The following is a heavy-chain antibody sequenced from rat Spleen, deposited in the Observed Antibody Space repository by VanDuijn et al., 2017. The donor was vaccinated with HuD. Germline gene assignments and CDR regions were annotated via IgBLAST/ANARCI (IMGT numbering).Heavy chain of an antibody. V-gene: IGHV2-47*01. CDR1: GLSLTSNC. Sequence: VQLQESGPGLVQPSQTLSLTCTVSGLSLTSNCVSWIRQPPGKGLEWVGVIWTNGDTDYNSSIKSRLSISRDTSKSQVFLKMNSLQSEDTTTYYCARDGGMYPYGVMDAWGQGASVTVSS. D-gene: IGHD1-7*01. CDR3: ARDGGMYPYGVMDA. CDR2: IWTNGDT. J-gene: IGHJ4*01.